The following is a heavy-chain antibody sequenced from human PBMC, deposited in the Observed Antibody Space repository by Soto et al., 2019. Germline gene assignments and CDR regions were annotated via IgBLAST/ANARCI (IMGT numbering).Heavy chain of an antibody. J-gene: IGHJ4*02. Sequence: SETLSLTCTVSGGSVSSGSYYWSWIRQPPGKGLEWIGYIYYSGSTYYNPSLKSRVTISVNTSKNQFSLKLSSVTAADTAVYYCASFSYSSSWPFDYWGQGTLVTVSS. CDR3: ASFSYSSSWPFDY. D-gene: IGHD6-13*01. CDR2: IYYSGST. CDR1: GGSVSSGSYY. V-gene: IGHV4-30-4*01.